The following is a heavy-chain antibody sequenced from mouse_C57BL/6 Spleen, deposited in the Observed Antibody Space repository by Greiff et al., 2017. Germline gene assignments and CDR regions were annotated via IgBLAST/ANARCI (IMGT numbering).Heavy chain of an antibody. Sequence: QVQLKQSGAELVRPGASVTLSCKASGYTFTDYEMHWVKQTPVHGLEWIGAIDPETGGTAYNQKFKGKAILTADKSSSTAYMELRSLTSEDSAVYYCTRDYYNYFDYWGQGTTLTVSS. CDR1: GYTFTDYE. D-gene: IGHD1-1*02. V-gene: IGHV1-15*01. CDR2: IDPETGGT. CDR3: TRDYYNYFDY. J-gene: IGHJ2*01.